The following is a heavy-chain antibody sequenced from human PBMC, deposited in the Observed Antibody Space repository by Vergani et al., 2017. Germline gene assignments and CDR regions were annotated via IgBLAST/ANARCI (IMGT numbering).Heavy chain of an antibody. D-gene: IGHD2-15*01. CDR2: IWYDGSNK. Sequence: QVQLVESGGGVVQPGRSLRLSCAASGFTFSSYAMHWVRQAPGKGLEWVAVIWYDGSNKYYADSVKGRFTISRDNSKNTLYLQMNSLRAEDTAVYYCARDQLYCSGGSCYSGWFDPWGQGTLVTVSS. CDR3: ARDQLYCSGGSCYSGWFDP. J-gene: IGHJ5*02. CDR1: GFTFSSYA. V-gene: IGHV3-30*07.